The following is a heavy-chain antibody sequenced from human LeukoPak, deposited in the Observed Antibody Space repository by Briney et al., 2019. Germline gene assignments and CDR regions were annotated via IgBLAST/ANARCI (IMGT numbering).Heavy chain of an antibody. CDR2: ISYDGSNK. Sequence: GGSLRLSCAASGFTFSSYAMHWVRQAPGKGLEWVAVISYDGSNKYYADSVKGRFTISRDNSKNTLYLQMNSLRAEDTAVYYCARDRDGYGYFDYWGQGTLVTVSS. J-gene: IGHJ4*02. D-gene: IGHD3-16*01. CDR1: GFTFSSYA. CDR3: ARDRDGYGYFDY. V-gene: IGHV3-30-3*01.